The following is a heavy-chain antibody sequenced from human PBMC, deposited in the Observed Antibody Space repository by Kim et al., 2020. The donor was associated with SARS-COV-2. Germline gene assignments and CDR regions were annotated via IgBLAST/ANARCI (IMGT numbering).Heavy chain of an antibody. V-gene: IGHV5-51*01. CDR3: ARALLGYSSRGFDS. D-gene: IGHD5-12*01. CDR1: GYIFTDYW. J-gene: IGHJ4*02. Sequence: GESLKISCKASGYIFTDYWIGWVRQMPGKGLEWMGIIFPRDSDTTYSPSFQGQVTISADKSISTAYLQWSSLRASDPAMYYCARALLGYSSRGFDSWGQGTLVTVSS. CDR2: IFPRDSDT.